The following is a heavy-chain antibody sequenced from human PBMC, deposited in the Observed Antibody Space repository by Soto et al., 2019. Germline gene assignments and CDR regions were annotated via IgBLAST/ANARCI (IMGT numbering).Heavy chain of an antibody. D-gene: IGHD2-15*01. CDR1: GFTFISYG. V-gene: IGHV3-30*18. J-gene: IGHJ4*02. CDR2: ISYDGSNK. CDR3: AKDGIRSGFDY. Sequence: GGSLRLSCAASGFTFISYGMHWVRQAPGKGLEWVAVISYDGSNKYYADSVKGRFTISRDNSKNTLYLQMNSLRAEDTAVYYCAKDGIRSGFDYWGQGTLVTVSS.